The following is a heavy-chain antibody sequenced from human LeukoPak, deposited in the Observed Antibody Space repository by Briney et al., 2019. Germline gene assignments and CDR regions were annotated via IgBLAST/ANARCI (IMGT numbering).Heavy chain of an antibody. CDR2: ISYDGSNK. J-gene: IGHJ3*02. CDR1: GFTFSSYA. Sequence: GGSLRLSCAASGFTFSSYAMYWVRQAPGKGLEWVAVISYDGSNKYYADSVKGRFTISRDNSKNTLYLQMNSLRAEDTAVYYCARGGGGSSSWYSAFDIWGQGTMVTVSS. CDR3: ARGGGGSSSWYSAFDI. V-gene: IGHV3-30*04. D-gene: IGHD6-13*01.